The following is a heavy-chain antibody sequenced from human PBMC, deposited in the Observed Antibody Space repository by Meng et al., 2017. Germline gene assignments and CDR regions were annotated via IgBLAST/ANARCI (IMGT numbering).Heavy chain of an antibody. CDR1: GYTFTSYG. D-gene: IGHD6-13*01. J-gene: IGHJ4*02. Sequence: ASVKVSCKASGYTFTSYGISWVRQAPGQGREWMGWISANTGNTNYAQKLQGRVTMTTDTSTSTAYMELRSLRSDDTAVYYCARDLPVQQLVRALDYWGQGTLVTVSS. CDR2: ISANTGNT. V-gene: IGHV1-18*04. CDR3: ARDLPVQQLVRALDY.